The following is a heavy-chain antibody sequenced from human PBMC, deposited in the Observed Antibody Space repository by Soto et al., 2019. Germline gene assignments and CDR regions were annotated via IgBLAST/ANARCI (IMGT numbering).Heavy chain of an antibody. D-gene: IGHD1-26*01. CDR3: ARDKLLVGAKSLSYYYYGMDV. J-gene: IGHJ6*02. CDR1: GGAISSGGYY. V-gene: IGHV4-31*03. CDR2: IYYSGST. Sequence: PSETLSLTCTVSGGAISSGGYYWGWIRQHPGKGLEWIGYIYYSGSTYYNPSLKSRVTISVDTSKNQFSLKLSSVTAADTAVYYCARDKLLVGAKSLSYYYYGMDVWGQGTTVTVSS.